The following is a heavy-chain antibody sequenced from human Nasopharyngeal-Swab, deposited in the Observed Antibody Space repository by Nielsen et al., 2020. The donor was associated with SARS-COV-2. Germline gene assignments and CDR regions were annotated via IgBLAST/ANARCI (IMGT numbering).Heavy chain of an antibody. J-gene: IGHJ4*02. V-gene: IGHV3-23*01. Sequence: GESLKISCAASGFTFSSDDMSWVRQAPGKGLEWASTISGRGGGTYYADSVKGRFTVSRDNSENTLYLQMNSLRAEDTAVYYCANRRGSSWHPYCFDFWGQGTLVTVSS. CDR2: ISGRGGGT. CDR1: GFTFSSDD. CDR3: ANRRGSSWHPYCFDF. D-gene: IGHD6-13*01.